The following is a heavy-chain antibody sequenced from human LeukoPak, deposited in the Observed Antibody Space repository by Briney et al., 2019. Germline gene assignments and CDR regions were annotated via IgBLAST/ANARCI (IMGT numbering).Heavy chain of an antibody. Sequence: ASVEVSCKASGYTFTDYYMHWVRQAPGQGLEWMGWINPNSGATNYAQKFQGRVTMTRDTSISTAYMELSRLRSDDTAVYYCARVGYYYHGMDVWGQGTTVTVSS. CDR3: ARVGYYYHGMDV. V-gene: IGHV1-2*02. J-gene: IGHJ6*02. CDR2: INPNSGAT. CDR1: GYTFTDYY.